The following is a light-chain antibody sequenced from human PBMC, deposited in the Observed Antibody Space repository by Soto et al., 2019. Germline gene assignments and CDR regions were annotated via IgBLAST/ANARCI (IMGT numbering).Light chain of an antibody. CDR3: QQYDKSLYT. CDR2: GAS. Sequence: EIVLTQSPCTLSLSPGERVTLSCRASQSVSSTYLAWYQQKPGQAPRLLIYGASSRATGIPDRFSGSGSGTDFTLTISRLEPEDFAVYYCQQYDKSLYTFGQGTKVDIK. CDR1: QSVSSTY. J-gene: IGKJ2*01. V-gene: IGKV3-20*01.